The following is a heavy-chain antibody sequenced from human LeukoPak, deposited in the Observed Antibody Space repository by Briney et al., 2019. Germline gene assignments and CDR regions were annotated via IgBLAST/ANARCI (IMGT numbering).Heavy chain of an antibody. Sequence: APVKVSCKASGYTFTSYDINWVRQATGQGLEWMGWMNPNSGNTGYAQKFQGRVTMTRNTSISTAYMELSSLRSEDTAVYYCARLKYYYDSSGYWYYFDYWGQGTLVTVSS. CDR1: GYTFTSYD. CDR2: MNPNSGNT. D-gene: IGHD3-22*01. J-gene: IGHJ4*02. CDR3: ARLKYYYDSSGYWYYFDY. V-gene: IGHV1-8*01.